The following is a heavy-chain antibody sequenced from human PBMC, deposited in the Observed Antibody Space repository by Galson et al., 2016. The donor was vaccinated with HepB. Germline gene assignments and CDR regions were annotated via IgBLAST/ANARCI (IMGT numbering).Heavy chain of an antibody. Sequence: SLRLSCAASGFTFRSYHMHWVRQAPGKGLEWLALIWYDGGNKDYTDSVKGRFTISRDNSKNKLYLQMNSLRAEDTAVYYCARDYGDRYFDIWGQGTMVTVSS. D-gene: IGHD7-27*01. CDR3: ARDYGDRYFDI. V-gene: IGHV3-33*08. CDR2: IWYDGGNK. J-gene: IGHJ3*02. CDR1: GFTFRSYH.